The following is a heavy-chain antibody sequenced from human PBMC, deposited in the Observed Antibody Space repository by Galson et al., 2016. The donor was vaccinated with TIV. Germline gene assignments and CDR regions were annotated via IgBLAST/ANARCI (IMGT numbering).Heavy chain of an antibody. CDR3: ARCGQWSTYYFDY. V-gene: IGHV4-39*01. J-gene: IGHJ4*02. CDR1: GGSISSNLYY. D-gene: IGHD2-15*01. Sequence: SETLSLTCTVSGGSISSNLYYWGWIRQPPGKGLEWIAIIYYTGETYYNLSLESRISISIDTSKNQFSLKLMSVTATDTAVYYCARCGQWSTYYFDYWGQGTLVTVSP. CDR2: IYYTGET.